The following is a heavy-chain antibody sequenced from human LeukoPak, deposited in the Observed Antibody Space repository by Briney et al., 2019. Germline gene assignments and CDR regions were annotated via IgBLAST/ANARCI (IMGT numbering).Heavy chain of an antibody. Sequence: PGGSLRLSCAASGFTFGSYAMHWVRQAPGKGLEWVAVISYDGSNKYYADSVKGRFTISRDNSKNTLYLQMNSLRAEDTAVYYGVVAASSPLASWYFDLWGRGTLVTVSS. CDR1: GFTFGSYA. J-gene: IGHJ2*01. D-gene: IGHD2-15*01. CDR3: VVAASSPLASWYFDL. V-gene: IGHV3-30*04. CDR2: ISYDGSNK.